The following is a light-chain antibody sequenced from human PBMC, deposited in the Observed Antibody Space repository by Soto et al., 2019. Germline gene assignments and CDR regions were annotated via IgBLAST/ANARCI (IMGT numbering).Light chain of an antibody. CDR1: QSLLHSNGYNY. Sequence: DIVVTQSPLTLPVTPVETASISCRSSQSLLHSNGYNYLDWYLQKPGQSPQLLIYLGSNRASGVPDRLSGSGSGTDFTLKISRVEAEDVGVYYCVQALQSPPWTFGQGTKVDI. V-gene: IGKV2-28*01. CDR3: VQALQSPPWT. CDR2: LGS. J-gene: IGKJ1*01.